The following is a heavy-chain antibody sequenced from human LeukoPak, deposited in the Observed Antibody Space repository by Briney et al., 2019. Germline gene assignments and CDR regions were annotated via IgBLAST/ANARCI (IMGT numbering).Heavy chain of an antibody. J-gene: IGHJ4*02. Sequence: SETLSLTCTVSGGSISSYYWSWIRQPPGKGLEWIGYIYYSGSTNYNPSLKSRVTISVDTSKNQFSLELSSVTAADTAVYYCASTFYSGSYPFDYWGQGTLVTVSS. D-gene: IGHD1-26*01. CDR1: GGSISSYY. V-gene: IGHV4-59*01. CDR3: ASTFYSGSYPFDY. CDR2: IYYSGST.